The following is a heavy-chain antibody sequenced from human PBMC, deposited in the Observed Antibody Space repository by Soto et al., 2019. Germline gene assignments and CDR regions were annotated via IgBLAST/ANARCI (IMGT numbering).Heavy chain of an antibody. Sequence: GGSLRLSXAASGFSFSDYEMNWVRQAPGKGLEWIAHISFSGSTIYYADSVKGRFSISRDNSKNFLYLQMSGLRAVHSAVYYCTRGAGFFYGVDVWGRGTTVTVSS. CDR2: ISFSGSTI. CDR3: TRGAGFFYGVDV. V-gene: IGHV3-48*03. J-gene: IGHJ6*02. D-gene: IGHD3-10*01. CDR1: GFSFSDYE.